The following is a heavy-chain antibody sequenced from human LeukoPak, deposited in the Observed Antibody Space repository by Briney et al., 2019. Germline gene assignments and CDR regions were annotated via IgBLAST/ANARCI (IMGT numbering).Heavy chain of an antibody. CDR2: IYSGGFT. Sequence: GGSLRLSCAASGFTVSSKYMSWVRQAAGEGMEWVSVIYSGGFTHYPDSVKDTFTISRDNSNNTLYLQMNSLRVEDTAVYYCARDSGYSSDDAYWGQGTLVTVSS. D-gene: IGHD5-12*01. V-gene: IGHV3-66*01. J-gene: IGHJ4*02. CDR3: ARDSGYSSDDAY. CDR1: GFTVSSKY.